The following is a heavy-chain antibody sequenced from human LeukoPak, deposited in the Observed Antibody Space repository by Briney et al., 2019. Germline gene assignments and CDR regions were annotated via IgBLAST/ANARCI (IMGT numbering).Heavy chain of an antibody. D-gene: IGHD2-2*01. CDR2: INPNSGGT. CDR3: ARGYCRSTSCSRGNWFDP. CDR1: GYTFTGYY. V-gene: IGHV1-2*02. Sequence: ASVKVSCKASGYTFTGYYMHWVRQAPGQGLEWMGWINPNSGGTNYAQKFQGRVTMTRDTSISTAYMELSRLQSDDTAVYYWARGYCRSTSCSRGNWFDPWGQGTLVTVSS. J-gene: IGHJ5*02.